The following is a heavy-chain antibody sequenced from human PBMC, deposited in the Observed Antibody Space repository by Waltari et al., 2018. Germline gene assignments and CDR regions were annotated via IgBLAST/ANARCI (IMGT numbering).Heavy chain of an antibody. CDR2: ISSSSSYI. D-gene: IGHD3-16*02. CDR1: GGTFSSYS. V-gene: IGHV3-21*01. J-gene: IGHJ4*02. Sequence: VQLVQSGAEVKKPGSSVKVSCKASGGTFSSYSMNWVRQAPGKGLEWVSSISSSSSYIYYADSVKGRFTISRDNAKNSLYLQMNSLRAEDTAVYYCAREFGGVILPWGQGTLVTVSS. CDR3: AREFGGVILP.